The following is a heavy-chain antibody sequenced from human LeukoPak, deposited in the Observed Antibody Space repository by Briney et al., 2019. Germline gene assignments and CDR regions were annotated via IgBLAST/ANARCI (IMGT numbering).Heavy chain of an antibody. CDR2: IIPIFGTA. J-gene: IGHJ4*02. CDR3: ARHRSRMEWSLFDY. Sequence: SEKVSCKASGGTFSSYAISWVRQAPGQGLEWMGGIIPIFGTANYAQKFQGRVTITTDESTSTAYMELSSLRSEDTAVYYCARHRSRMEWSLFDYWGQGTLVTVSS. D-gene: IGHD3-3*01. V-gene: IGHV1-69*05. CDR1: GGTFSSYA.